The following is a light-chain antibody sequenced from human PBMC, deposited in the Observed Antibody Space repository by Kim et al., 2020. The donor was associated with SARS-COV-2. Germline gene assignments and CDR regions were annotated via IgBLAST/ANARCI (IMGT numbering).Light chain of an antibody. J-gene: IGLJ1*01. CDR3: TSRDSSDNDVF. CDR1: SLRSYY. CDR2: GKT. V-gene: IGLV3-19*01. Sequence: SSELTQDPAVSVALGQTVRLTCQGDSLRSYYATWYQQKPGQAPLLVIYGKTNRPSGIPDRFSGSSSGNTASLTITGAQADDEADYYCTSRDSSDNDVFFG.